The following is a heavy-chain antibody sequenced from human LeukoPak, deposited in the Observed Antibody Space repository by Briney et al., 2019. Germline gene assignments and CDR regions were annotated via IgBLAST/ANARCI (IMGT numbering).Heavy chain of an antibody. CDR1: GFILSSYG. V-gene: IGHV3-30*19. D-gene: IGHD6-19*01. Sequence: GGSLRLSCAASGFILSSYGMHWVRQAPGKGLEWVAFIEYDGSNKYYADSVKGRFTISRDNSKNTLYLQMNSLRAEDTAVYYCARDLKCVAVAGTGAFDIWGQGTMVTVSS. CDR3: ARDLKCVAVAGTGAFDI. CDR2: IEYDGSNK. J-gene: IGHJ3*02.